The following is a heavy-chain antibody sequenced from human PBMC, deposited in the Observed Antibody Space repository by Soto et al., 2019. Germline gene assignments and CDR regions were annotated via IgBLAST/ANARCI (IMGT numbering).Heavy chain of an antibody. Sequence: ESGPTLVNPTQTLTLTCTFSGFSLSTSGMCVSWIRQPPGKALEWLARIDWDDDKYYSTSLKTRLTISKDTSKNQVVLTMTNMDPVDTATYYCARTALIAAAGTYYYYYMDVWGKGTTVTVSS. V-gene: IGHV2-70*11. CDR3: ARTALIAAAGTYYYYYMDV. D-gene: IGHD6-13*01. J-gene: IGHJ6*03. CDR2: IDWDDDK. CDR1: GFSLSTSGMC.